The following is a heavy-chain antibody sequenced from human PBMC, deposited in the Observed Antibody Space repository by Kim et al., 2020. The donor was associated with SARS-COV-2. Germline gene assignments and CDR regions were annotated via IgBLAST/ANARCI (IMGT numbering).Heavy chain of an antibody. V-gene: IGHV4-39*01. CDR3: ARGIES. CDR2: IYYRGGT. CDR1: GDSISSSTFS. Sequence: SETLSLTCTVSGDSISSSTFSWGGIRQPPGKGLEWIGSIYYRGGTSYNPSVPSPKSRVTVSVDTSKNQFSLRLTSVTAADTAFYYCARGIESWGQGTLVTVSS. J-gene: IGHJ5*01.